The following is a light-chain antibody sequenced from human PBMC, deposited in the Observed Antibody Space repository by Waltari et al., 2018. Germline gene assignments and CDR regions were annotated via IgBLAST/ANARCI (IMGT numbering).Light chain of an antibody. CDR3: VAWDDSLSAWL. CDR1: SSNIGRNT. Sequence: QSVLTQPPSASGTPGQRVIISCSGSSSNIGRNTVNWYQQVPGTAPRLVMFINDQRPSGVPDRFSASKSGTSASLAISGLQSEDEADYYCVAWDDSLSAWLFGGGTKLTVL. J-gene: IGLJ2*01. CDR2: IND. V-gene: IGLV1-44*01.